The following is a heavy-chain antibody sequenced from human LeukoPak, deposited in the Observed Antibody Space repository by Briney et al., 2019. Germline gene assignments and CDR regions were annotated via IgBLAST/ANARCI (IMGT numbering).Heavy chain of an antibody. D-gene: IGHD2-21*02. CDR3: ARERGPPQAYCGGDCYSYFDY. CDR2: IYHSGST. Sequence: SETLSLTCAVSGYSISSGYYWGWIRQPPGKGLEWVGSIYHSGSTYYNPSLKSRVTISVDTSKNQFSLKLSSVTAADTAVYYCARERGPPQAYCGGDCYSYFDYWGQGTLVTVST. J-gene: IGHJ4*02. V-gene: IGHV4-38-2*02. CDR1: GYSISSGYY.